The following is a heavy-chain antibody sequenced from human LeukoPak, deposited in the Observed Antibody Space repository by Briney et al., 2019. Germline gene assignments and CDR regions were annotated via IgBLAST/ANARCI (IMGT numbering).Heavy chain of an antibody. V-gene: IGHV3-53*01. D-gene: IGHD6-13*01. CDR3: ARKYSSSWYDY. J-gene: IGHJ4*02. CDR1: GFTFSSNY. Sequence: PGGSLRLSCAASGFTFSSNYMSWVRQAPGKGLEWVSVIYSGGGTYYADSVKGRFTISRDNSKNTLYLQMNSLRAEDTAVYYCARKYSSSWYDYWGQGTLVTVSS. CDR2: IYSGGGT.